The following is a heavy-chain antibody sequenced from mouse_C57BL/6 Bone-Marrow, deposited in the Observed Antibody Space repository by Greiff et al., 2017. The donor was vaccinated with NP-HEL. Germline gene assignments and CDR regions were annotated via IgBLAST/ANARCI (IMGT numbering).Heavy chain of an antibody. V-gene: IGHV1-64*01. CDR3: ARRGSYYSNYGSSWFAY. Sequence: VQLQQPGAELVKPGASVKLSCKASGYTFTSYWMHWVKQRPGQGLEWIGMIHPNSGSTNYNEKFKSKATLTVDKSSSTAYMQLSSLTSEDSAVYYCARRGSYYSNYGSSWFAYWGQGTLVTVSA. CDR2: IHPNSGST. D-gene: IGHD2-5*01. J-gene: IGHJ3*01. CDR1: GYTFTSYW.